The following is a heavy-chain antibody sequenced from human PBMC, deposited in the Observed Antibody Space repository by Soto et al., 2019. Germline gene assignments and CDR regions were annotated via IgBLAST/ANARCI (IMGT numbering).Heavy chain of an antibody. Sequence: PSETLSLTCTVSGGSISSGGYYWSWIRQHPGKGLEWIGHIYYSGSTYYNPSLKSRVTISVDTSKNQFSLKLSSVTAADTAVYYCARANYILDYGFDPWGQGTLVTVSS. D-gene: IGHD3-3*01. J-gene: IGHJ5*02. CDR3: ARANYILDYGFDP. CDR2: IYYSGST. V-gene: IGHV4-31*03. CDR1: GGSISSGGYY.